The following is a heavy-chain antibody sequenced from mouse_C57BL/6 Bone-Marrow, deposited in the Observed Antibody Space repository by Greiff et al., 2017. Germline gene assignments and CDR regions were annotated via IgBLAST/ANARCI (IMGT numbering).Heavy chain of an antibody. V-gene: IGHV1-50*01. CDR2: IDPSDSYN. D-gene: IGHD1-1*01. CDR1: GYTFTSYW. J-gene: IGHJ2*01. CDR3: ARYYGSSHDY. Sequence: QVQLQQPGAELVKPGASVKLSCKASGYTFTSYWMQWVKQRPGQGLEWIGEIDPSDSYNNYNQKFKGKATLTVDTSSSTAYMQLSSLTSEDSAVYYCARYYGSSHDYWGQGTTLTVSS.